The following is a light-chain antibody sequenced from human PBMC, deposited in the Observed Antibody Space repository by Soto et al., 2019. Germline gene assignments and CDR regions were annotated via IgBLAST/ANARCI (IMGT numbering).Light chain of an antibody. CDR1: QGVGND. CDR3: LQSYSNIFT. Sequence: AILMTQSPSSLSASVGGRVTITCRASQGVGNDLGWYQHKPGKAPKLLIYAASSLETGVPSRFSGSGSGTDFTLTISSLQPEDFATYYCLQSYSNIFTFGGGTRVEL. CDR2: AAS. J-gene: IGKJ4*01. V-gene: IGKV1-6*01.